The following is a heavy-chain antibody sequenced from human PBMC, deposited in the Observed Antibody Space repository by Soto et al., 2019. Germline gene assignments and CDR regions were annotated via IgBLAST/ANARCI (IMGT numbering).Heavy chain of an antibody. J-gene: IGHJ4*02. V-gene: IGHV2-5*02. CDR2: IYWDDDK. D-gene: IGHD6-6*01. Sequence: QITLKESGPPLVKPTQTLTLTCTFSGFSLSTSGVDVGWIRQPPGKALEWLALIYWDDDKRYSPSLNNRLTITKGTSRNQEVLTMTNMDPLDTATYYCAHRRPYSNSPEYFFDYWGQGILVTVSS. CDR1: GFSLSTSGVD. CDR3: AHRRPYSNSPEYFFDY.